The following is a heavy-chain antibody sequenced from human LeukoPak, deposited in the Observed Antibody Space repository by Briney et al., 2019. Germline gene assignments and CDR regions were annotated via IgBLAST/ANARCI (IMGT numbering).Heavy chain of an antibody. V-gene: IGHV3-74*01. D-gene: IGHD4-23*01. Sequence: GGSLRLSCAVSGFTFSSYWMHWVRQAPGKGLVWVSRIDRDGSRISYADSVKGRFSISRDNGKNTLFLQMNSLRAEDAAVYYCVRGNDYGGPHYWGQGTLVTVSS. J-gene: IGHJ4*02. CDR1: GFTFSSYW. CDR2: IDRDGSRI. CDR3: VRGNDYGGPHY.